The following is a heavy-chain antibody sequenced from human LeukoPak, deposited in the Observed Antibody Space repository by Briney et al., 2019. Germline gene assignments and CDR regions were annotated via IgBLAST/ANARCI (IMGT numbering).Heavy chain of an antibody. CDR2: IYPDDSDT. Sequence: GESLKISCKASGYSFTSYRIGWVRQMPGKGLEWMGIIYPDDSDTRYSPYFQGQVTISADKSISTAYLQWSSLKASDTAMYYCARVSDSSGYYYDWFDPWGQGTLVTVSS. V-gene: IGHV5-51*01. CDR3: ARVSDSSGYYYDWFDP. J-gene: IGHJ5*02. D-gene: IGHD3-22*01. CDR1: GYSFTSYR.